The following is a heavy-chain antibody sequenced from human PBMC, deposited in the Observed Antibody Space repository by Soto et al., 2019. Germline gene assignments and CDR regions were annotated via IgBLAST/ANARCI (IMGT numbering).Heavy chain of an antibody. CDR3: ARLQFGEGFDY. V-gene: IGHV4-30-2*01. Sequence: KASETLSLTCAVSGGSISGGGFSWSWIRQPPGKGLEWIGYILHTGGTQYNPSLKSRVSMSVDKSKNQFSLHLTSVTAADTAVYYCARLQFGEGFDYWGKGALVTVSS. J-gene: IGHJ4*02. CDR2: ILHTGGT. D-gene: IGHD3-10*01. CDR1: GGSISGGGFS.